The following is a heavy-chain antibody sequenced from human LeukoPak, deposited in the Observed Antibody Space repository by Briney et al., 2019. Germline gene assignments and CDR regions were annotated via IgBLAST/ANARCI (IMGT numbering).Heavy chain of an antibody. V-gene: IGHV4-30-4*01. CDR3: ARGDSSSWSFKI. CDR2: IYYSGTA. J-gene: IGHJ4*02. CDR1: GGSLSSSDHY. D-gene: IGHD6-13*01. Sequence: KTSETLSLTCTVSGGSLSSSDHYWSWIRQPPGKGLEWIAYIYYSGTAYYNPSLKSRVSISADTSKNQFSLKLSSVTAADTAVYYCARGDSSSWSFKIWGQGNLVTVSS.